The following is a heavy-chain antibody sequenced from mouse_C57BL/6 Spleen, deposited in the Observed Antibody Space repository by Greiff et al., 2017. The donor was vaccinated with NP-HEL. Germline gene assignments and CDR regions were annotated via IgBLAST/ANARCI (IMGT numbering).Heavy chain of an antibody. CDR1: GFTFSDAW. CDR3: TSTVVAEYYFDY. D-gene: IGHD1-1*01. Sequence: EVKLVESGGGLVQPGGSMKLSCAASGFTFSDAWMDWVRQSPEKGLEWVAEIRNKANNHATYYAESVKGRFTISRDDSNSSFYLQMNSLRAEDTGIYYCTSTVVAEYYFDYWGQGTTLTVSS. V-gene: IGHV6-6*01. CDR2: IRNKANNHAT. J-gene: IGHJ2*01.